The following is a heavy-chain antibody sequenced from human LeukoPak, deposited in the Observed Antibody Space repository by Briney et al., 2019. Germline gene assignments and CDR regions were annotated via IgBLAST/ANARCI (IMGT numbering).Heavy chain of an antibody. D-gene: IGHD2-15*01. Sequence: GGSLRLSCVASGFTLSRNWMSWVRQAPGKGPEWVANINQDGSQKYFVDSVKGRFTISRDNARNSLYLQMNSLRAEDTAVYYCAKGYCSGGDCFYFDVWGQGTVVTVSS. J-gene: IGHJ4*02. V-gene: IGHV3-7*01. CDR1: GFTLSRNW. CDR2: INQDGSQK. CDR3: AKGYCSGGDCFYFDV.